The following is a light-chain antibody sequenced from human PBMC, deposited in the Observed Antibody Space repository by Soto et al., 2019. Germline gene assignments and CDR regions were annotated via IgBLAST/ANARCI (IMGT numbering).Light chain of an antibody. J-gene: IGLJ3*02. CDR2: EVS. CDR1: SSDVGGYNY. CDR3: SSYTSSSTRV. Sequence: QSVLTQPASVSGSPGQSITISCTGTSSDVGGYNYVSWYQQHPGKAPKLMIYEVSNRPSGVSNRFSGSKSGNTASLTISGLQAEDEADYDCSSYTSSSTRVFGGWTKLTVL. V-gene: IGLV2-14*01.